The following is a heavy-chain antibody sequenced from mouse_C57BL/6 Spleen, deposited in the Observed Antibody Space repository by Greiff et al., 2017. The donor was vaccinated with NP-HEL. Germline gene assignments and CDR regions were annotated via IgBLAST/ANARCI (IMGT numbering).Heavy chain of an antibody. J-gene: IGHJ4*01. CDR1: GFTFSSYG. CDR2: ISSGGSYT. V-gene: IGHV5-6*02. Sequence: EVMLVESGGDLVKPGGSLKLSCAASGFTFSSYGMSWVRQTPDKRLEWVATISSGGSYTYYPDSVKGRFTISRYNAKNTLYLQMSSLKSEDTAMDYCARRDTTAPYAMDYWGQGTSVTVSS. CDR3: ARRDTTAPYAMDY. D-gene: IGHD1-2*01.